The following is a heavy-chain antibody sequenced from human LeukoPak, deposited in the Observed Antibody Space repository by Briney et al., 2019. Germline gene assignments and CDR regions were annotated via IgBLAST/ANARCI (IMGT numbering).Heavy chain of an antibody. V-gene: IGHV3-30*02. CDR1: EFTFSSYG. Sequence: GGSLRLSCAASEFTFSSYGMHWVRQAPGKGLEWVAFIRYDGSNKYYADSVKGRFTISRDNSKNTLYLQMNSLRAEDTAVYYCAKAGHYYYYYMDVWGKGTTVTISS. CDR2: IRYDGSNK. J-gene: IGHJ6*03. CDR3: AKAGHYYYYYMDV.